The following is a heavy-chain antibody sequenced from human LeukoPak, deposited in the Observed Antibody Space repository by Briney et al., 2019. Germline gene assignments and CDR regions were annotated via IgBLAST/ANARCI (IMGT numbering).Heavy chain of an antibody. D-gene: IGHD3-9*01. Sequence: GGSLRLSCAASGFTVSSNFMSWVRLAPGKGLECVSVIYIDGKTFYAESVKGRFTISRDNSKNTLYLQMNSLRPEDTAVYYCAREGRYDILTAYYPLNNWGRGARVTVSS. V-gene: IGHV3-66*02. CDR2: IYIDGKT. CDR3: AREGRYDILTAYYPLNN. CDR1: GFTVSSNF. J-gene: IGHJ4*02.